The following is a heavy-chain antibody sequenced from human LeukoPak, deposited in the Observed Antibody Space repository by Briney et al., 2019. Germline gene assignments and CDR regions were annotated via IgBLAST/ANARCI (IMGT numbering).Heavy chain of an antibody. CDR3: ARRWYSSGWYGRPYNWFDP. CDR1: GGSFSGYY. J-gene: IGHJ5*02. Sequence: SETLSLTCAVYGGSFSGYYWSWIRQPPGKGLEWIGEINHSGSTNYNPSLKSRVTISVDTSKNQFSLKLSSVTAADTAVYYCARRWYSSGWYGRPYNWFDPWGQGTLVTVSS. D-gene: IGHD6-19*01. CDR2: INHSGST. V-gene: IGHV4-34*01.